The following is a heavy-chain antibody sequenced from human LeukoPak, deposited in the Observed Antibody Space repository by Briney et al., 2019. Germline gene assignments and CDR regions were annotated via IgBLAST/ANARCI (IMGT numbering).Heavy chain of an antibody. CDR3: ARTRLSNYYFDC. Sequence: PSETLSLTCTVSGGSISGYYWSWIRQPPGKGLEWIGYIYYSGSTNYNPSLKSRVTISVDTSKDQSSLKLSSVTAADTAVYYCARTRLSNYYFDCWGQGTLVTVSS. D-gene: IGHD4-11*01. CDR2: IYYSGST. J-gene: IGHJ4*02. V-gene: IGHV4-59*08. CDR1: GGSISGYY.